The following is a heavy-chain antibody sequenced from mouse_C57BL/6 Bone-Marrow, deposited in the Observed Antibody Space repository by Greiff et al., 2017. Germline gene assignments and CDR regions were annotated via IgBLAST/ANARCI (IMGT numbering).Heavy chain of an antibody. D-gene: IGHD2-14*01. CDR3: VRSREYEKMAWFAY. CDR2: IYPGDGDT. J-gene: IGHJ3*01. Sequence: QVQLQQSGAELVKPGASVKISCKASGYAFSSYWMNWVKQRPGKGLEWIGQIYPGDGDTNYNGKFKGKATLTADKSSSTPSMQLSSLTSEDSAVYFCVRSREYEKMAWFAYWGQKSLGSVSA. CDR1: GYAFSSYW. V-gene: IGHV1-80*01.